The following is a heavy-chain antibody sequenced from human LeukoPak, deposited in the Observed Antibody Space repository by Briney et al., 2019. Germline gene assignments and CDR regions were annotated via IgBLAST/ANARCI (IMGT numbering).Heavy chain of an antibody. J-gene: IGHJ6*03. D-gene: IGHD3-10*01. Sequence: SETLSLTCAVYGGSFSGYYWSWIRQPPGKGLKWIGEINHSGSTNYNPSLKSRVTISVDTSKNQFSLKLSSVTAADTAVYYCARGGITMVRGVMSYMDVWGKGTTVTVSS. V-gene: IGHV4-34*01. CDR3: ARGGITMVRGVMSYMDV. CDR1: GGSFSGYY. CDR2: INHSGST.